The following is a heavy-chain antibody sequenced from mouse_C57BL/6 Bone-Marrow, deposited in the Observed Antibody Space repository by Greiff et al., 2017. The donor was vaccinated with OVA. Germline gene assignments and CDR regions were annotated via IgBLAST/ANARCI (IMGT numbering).Heavy chain of an antibody. Sequence: DVQLVESGGGLVKPGGSLKLSCAASGFTFSDYGMPWVRQAPEKGLEWVASISSGSSTIYYADTVKGRFTISRDNAKNTLCLQMTSLRSEDTAMYYSARGYYGSSYVDWGQGTTLTVSA. J-gene: IGHJ2*01. D-gene: IGHD1-1*01. CDR1: GFTFSDYG. CDR3: ARGYYGSSYVD. CDR2: ISSGSSTI. V-gene: IGHV5-17*01.